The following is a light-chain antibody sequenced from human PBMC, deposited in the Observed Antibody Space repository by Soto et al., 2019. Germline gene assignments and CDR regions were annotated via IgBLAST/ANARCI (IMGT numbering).Light chain of an antibody. CDR2: DAS. CDR3: QQSYSRPRT. J-gene: IGKJ1*01. CDR1: QSISSW. V-gene: IGKV1-5*01. Sequence: DIQMTQSPSTLSASVGDRVTITCRASQSISSWLAWYQQKPGKAPKLLIHDASSLESGVPSRFSGSGSGTEFTLTISSLQPDDFATYYCQQSYSRPRTFGQGTKVDIK.